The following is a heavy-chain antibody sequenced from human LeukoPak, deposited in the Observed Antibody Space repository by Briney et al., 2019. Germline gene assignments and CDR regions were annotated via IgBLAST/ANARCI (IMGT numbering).Heavy chain of an antibody. CDR3: ARSLRYDFWSTRHRVDYYYMDV. D-gene: IGHD3-3*01. V-gene: IGHV1-8*01. CDR1: GYTFTSYD. Sequence: ASVKVSCKASGYTFTSYDINWVRQATGQGLEWMGWMNPNSGNTGYAQKFQGRVTITRDTSISTAYMELSSLRSEDTAVYYCARSLRYDFWSTRHRVDYYYMDVWGKGTTVTVSS. CDR2: MNPNSGNT. J-gene: IGHJ6*03.